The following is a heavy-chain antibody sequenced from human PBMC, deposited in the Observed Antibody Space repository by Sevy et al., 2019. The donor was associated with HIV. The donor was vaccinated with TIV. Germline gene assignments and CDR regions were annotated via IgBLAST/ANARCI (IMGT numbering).Heavy chain of an antibody. CDR2: FIPMFDTA. CDR3: ASSYYESSGYSPLYYYGMDV. CDR1: GGTFSNYA. Sequence: ASVKVSCKASGGTFSNYAISWVRQAPGQGLEWMGGFIPMFDTANSAQKFQGRVTLTADGSTSTAYMELSSLRSEDTAVYYCASSYYESSGYSPLYYYGMDVWGHGTTVTVS. V-gene: IGHV1-69*13. J-gene: IGHJ6*02. D-gene: IGHD3-22*01.